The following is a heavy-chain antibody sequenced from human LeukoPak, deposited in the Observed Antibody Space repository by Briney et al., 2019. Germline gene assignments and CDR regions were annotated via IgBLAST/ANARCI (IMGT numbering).Heavy chain of an antibody. CDR2: IRYDGSNK. V-gene: IGHV3-30*02. Sequence: LTGGSLRLSCAASGFTFSSYAMSWVRQAPGKGLEWVAFIRYDGSNKYYADSVKGRFTISRDNSKNTLYLQMNRLRAEDTAVYYCAKAYCSSSSCYRDYYYYMDVWGKGTTVTVSS. J-gene: IGHJ6*03. CDR3: AKAYCSSSSCYRDYYYYMDV. CDR1: GFTFSSYA. D-gene: IGHD2-2*01.